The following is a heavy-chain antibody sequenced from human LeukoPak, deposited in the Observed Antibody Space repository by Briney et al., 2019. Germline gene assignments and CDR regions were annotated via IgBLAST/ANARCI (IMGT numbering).Heavy chain of an antibody. J-gene: IGHJ5*02. CDR3: ARLESGYQNWIDP. Sequence: GGSLRLSCAASGFTFSSYWMSWVRQAPGKGLEWVANIKQDGSEKYYVDSVKGRFTISRDNAKNSLYLQMNSLRAEDTAVYYCARLESGYQNWIDPWGQGTLVTVSS. CDR2: IKQDGSEK. D-gene: IGHD3-22*01. CDR1: GFTFSSYW. V-gene: IGHV3-7*01.